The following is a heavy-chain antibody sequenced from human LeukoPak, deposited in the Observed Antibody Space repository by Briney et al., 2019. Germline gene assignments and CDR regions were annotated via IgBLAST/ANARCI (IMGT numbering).Heavy chain of an antibody. CDR1: GYSISSGYY. D-gene: IGHD2-2*02. J-gene: IGHJ1*01. V-gene: IGHV4-38-2*01. Sequence: SETLSLTCAVSGYSISSGYYWGWIRQPPGKGLEWIGSIYHSGSTYYNPSLKSRVTISVDTSKNQFSLKLSSVTAADTAVYYCASPKYCSSTSCYIRDARYFQHWGQGTLVTVSS. CDR3: ASPKYCSSTSCYIRDARYFQH. CDR2: IYHSGST.